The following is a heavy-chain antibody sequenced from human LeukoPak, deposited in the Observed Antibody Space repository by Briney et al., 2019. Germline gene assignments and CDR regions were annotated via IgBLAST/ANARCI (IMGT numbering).Heavy chain of an antibody. CDR1: GGSISSSSYY. V-gene: IGHV4-39*07. J-gene: IGHJ4*02. CDR3: ARARKREYYFDY. CDR2: IYYSGST. Sequence: PSETLSLTCTVSGGSISSSSYYWGWIRQPPGKGLEWIGSIYYSGSTYYNPSLKSRVTISVDTSKNQFSLKLSSVTAADTAVYYCARARKREYYFDYWGQGTLVTVSS.